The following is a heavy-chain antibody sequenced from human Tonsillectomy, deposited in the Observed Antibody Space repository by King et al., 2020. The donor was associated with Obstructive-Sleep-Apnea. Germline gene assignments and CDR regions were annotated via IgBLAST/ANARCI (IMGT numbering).Heavy chain of an antibody. V-gene: IGHV3-23*04. CDR1: GFTFSNNA. CDR3: AKGGEYYDILTGYYNDNWFDP. Sequence: QLVQSGGGLVQPGGSLRLSCADSGFTFSNNAMNWVRQAPGKGLEWVSGISGSGGGTYYADSVKGRFTISRDNSKSTLYLQMNSLRAEDTAVYYCAKGGEYYDILTGYYNDNWFDPWGQGTLVTVSS. J-gene: IGHJ5*02. D-gene: IGHD3-9*01. CDR2: ISGSGGGT.